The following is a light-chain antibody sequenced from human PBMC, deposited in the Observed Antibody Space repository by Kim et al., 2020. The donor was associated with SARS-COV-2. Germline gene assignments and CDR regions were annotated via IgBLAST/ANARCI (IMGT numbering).Light chain of an antibody. V-gene: IGLV3-19*01. CDR1: SLRTYF. Sequence: SSELTQDPTVSVALGQTVTISCQGDSLRTYFAYWYQKKPGQAPTLVIYGKDTRPSGIPARYSGSDSGNTASLTITGPQAEDEADYYCAPRDSIGNLFVFGSGAKVTVL. J-gene: IGLJ1*01. CDR3: APRDSIGNLFV. CDR2: GKD.